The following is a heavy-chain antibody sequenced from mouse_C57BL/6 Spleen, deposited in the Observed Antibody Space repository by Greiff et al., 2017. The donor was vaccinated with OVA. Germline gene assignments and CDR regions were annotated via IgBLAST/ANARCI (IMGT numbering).Heavy chain of an antibody. CDR3: ARSYYGSDYFDY. Sequence: VQLQQSGPELVKPGASVTMSCKASGYTFTDYNMHWVQQSHGKRLEWVGYINPNNGGNSYNQTFKGKATLTVTKSTSTVYMELRILTAEDSAVYYCARSYYGSDYFDYWGQGTTLTVSS. J-gene: IGHJ2*01. D-gene: IGHD1-1*01. V-gene: IGHV1-22*01. CDR2: INPNNGGN. CDR1: GYTFTDYN.